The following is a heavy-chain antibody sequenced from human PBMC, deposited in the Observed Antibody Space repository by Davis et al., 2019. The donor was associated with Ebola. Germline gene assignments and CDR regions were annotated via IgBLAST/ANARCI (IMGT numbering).Heavy chain of an antibody. J-gene: IGHJ2*01. CDR3: ARRTGSYYFWYLDL. CDR1: GYSFSSYG. Sequence: ASVKVSCKASGYSFSSYGIGWVRQAPGQGLEWMGYISGYNGNTNYAQEFQDRVILTTDTSTSTAYMELRSLRFDDTAVYYCARRTGSYYFWYLDLWGRGTRVTVSS. D-gene: IGHD1-26*01. CDR2: ISGYNGNT. V-gene: IGHV1-18*01.